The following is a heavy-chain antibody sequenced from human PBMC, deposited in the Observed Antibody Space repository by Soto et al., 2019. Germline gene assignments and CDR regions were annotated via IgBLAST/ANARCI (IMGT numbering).Heavy chain of an antibody. D-gene: IGHD3-10*01. CDR2: IYYSGST. J-gene: IGHJ6*02. CDR3: ARDKGWFGAYGMDV. Sequence: PSETLSLTCTVSGGSISSYYWSWIRQPPGKGLEWIGYIYYSGSTNYNPSLNSRVSISVDTSKNQFSLKLNSVTAADTAVYYCARDKGWFGAYGMDVWGQGTTVTVSS. CDR1: GGSISSYY. V-gene: IGHV4-59*01.